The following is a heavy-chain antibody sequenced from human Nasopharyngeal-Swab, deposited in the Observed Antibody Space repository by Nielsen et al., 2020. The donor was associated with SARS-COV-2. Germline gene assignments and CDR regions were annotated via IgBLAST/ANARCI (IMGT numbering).Heavy chain of an antibody. V-gene: IGHV3-21*01. J-gene: IGHJ6*03. D-gene: IGHD1-26*01. Sequence: GESLKISCAGSGFTFNSYSMIWVRQVPGEGLEWVSSIRGSGSYVYYADSVKGRFTISKDSAKNSLYLQMNSLRAEDTAVYFCARIAGRGSIYFYYMDVWGKGTTVTVSS. CDR2: IRGSGSYV. CDR3: ARIAGRGSIYFYYMDV. CDR1: GFTFNSYS.